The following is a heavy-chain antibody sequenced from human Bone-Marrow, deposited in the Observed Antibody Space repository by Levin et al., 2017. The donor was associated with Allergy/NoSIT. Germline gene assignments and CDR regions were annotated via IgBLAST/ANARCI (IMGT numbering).Heavy chain of an antibody. Sequence: GESLKISCAASGFTFSSYSMNWVRQAPGKGLEWVSSISSSSSYIYYADSVKGRFTISRDNAKNSLYLQMNSLRAEDTAVYYCASPSTMVQGVGAFDYWGQGTLVTVSS. V-gene: IGHV3-21*01. J-gene: IGHJ4*02. CDR3: ASPSTMVQGVGAFDY. D-gene: IGHD3-10*01. CDR2: ISSSSSYI. CDR1: GFTFSSYS.